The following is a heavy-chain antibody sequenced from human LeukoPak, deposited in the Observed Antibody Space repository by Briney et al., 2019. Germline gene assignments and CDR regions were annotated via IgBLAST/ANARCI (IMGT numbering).Heavy chain of an antibody. CDR1: GGSISSYY. V-gene: IGHV4-59*01. D-gene: IGHD1-1*01. CDR2: ISSGGST. CDR3: ARTIPTTGIADWFDP. Sequence: SETLSLTCTVSGGSISSYYWSWIRQPPGKGLEWIGYISSGGSTNYNPSLRSRITISVDTSKNQLSLKLKSMTAADTALYYCARTIPTTGIADWFDPWGQGTLVIVSS. J-gene: IGHJ5*02.